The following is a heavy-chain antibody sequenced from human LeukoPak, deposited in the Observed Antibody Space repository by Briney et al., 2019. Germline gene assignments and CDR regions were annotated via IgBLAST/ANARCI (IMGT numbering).Heavy chain of an antibody. CDR1: GFTFSSYA. J-gene: IGHJ4*02. D-gene: IGHD3-22*01. CDR3: ATYYYDSSGYRRLTRLDY. V-gene: IGHV3-23*01. Sequence: EGSLRLSCAASGFTFSSYAMSWVRQAPGKGLEWVSAISGSGGSTYYADSVKGRFTISRDNSKNTLYLQMNSLRAEDTAVYYCATYYYDSSGYRRLTRLDYWGQGTLVTVSS. CDR2: ISGSGGST.